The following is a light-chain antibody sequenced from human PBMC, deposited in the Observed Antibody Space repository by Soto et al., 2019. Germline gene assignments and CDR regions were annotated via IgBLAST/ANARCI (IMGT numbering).Light chain of an antibody. V-gene: IGLV2-23*01. J-gene: IGLJ1*01. CDR2: EGT. Sequence: QSALTQPASVSGSPGQSITISCTGTSSDVGSYNLVSWYQQHPGKAPKLMIYEGTKRPSGVSNRFSGSKSGNTASLTISGLQAEDEADYYCCLYAGSSFYVFGTGTKLTVL. CDR1: SSDVGSYNL. CDR3: CLYAGSSFYV.